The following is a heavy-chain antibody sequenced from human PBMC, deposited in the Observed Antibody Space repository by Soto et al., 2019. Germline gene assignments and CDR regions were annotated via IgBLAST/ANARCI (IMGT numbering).Heavy chain of an antibody. D-gene: IGHD3-10*01. V-gene: IGHV3-30*03. CDR3: ATYYGSGSYGAFDI. Sequence: QVQLVESGGGVVQPGRSLRLSCAASGFTFSSYGMHWVRQAPGKGLEWVAVISYDGSNKYSADSVKGRFTISRDNSKNTRYLQMNSLRAEDTAVYYCATYYGSGSYGAFDIWGQGTMVTVSS. J-gene: IGHJ3*02. CDR1: GFTFSSYG. CDR2: ISYDGSNK.